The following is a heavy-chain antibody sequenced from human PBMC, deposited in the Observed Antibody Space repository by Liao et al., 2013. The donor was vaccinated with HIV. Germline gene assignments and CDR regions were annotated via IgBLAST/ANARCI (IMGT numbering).Heavy chain of an antibody. CDR1: GGSINSYF. D-gene: IGHD3-9*01. CDR3: ARVDPYHYYMDV. Sequence: QVQLQESGPGLVKPSETLSLTCTVSGGSINSYFWSWIRQPAGKGLEWIGRLFSSGSTNYNPSLKSRVTMSVDTSRNQFSLRLTSVTAADTAVYFCARVDPYHYYMDVWGKGTTVTVSS. CDR2: LFSSGST. V-gene: IGHV4-4*07. J-gene: IGHJ6*03.